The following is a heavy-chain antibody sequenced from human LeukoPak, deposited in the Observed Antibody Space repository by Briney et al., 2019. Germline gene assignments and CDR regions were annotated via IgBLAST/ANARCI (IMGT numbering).Heavy chain of an antibody. Sequence: SQTLSLTCTVSGGSISSGDYYWSWIRQPPGKGLEWIGHIYYSGSTYYNPSLKSRVTISVDTSKNQFSLKLSSVTAADTAVYYCARVGGIAAAGGDIDYWGQGTLVTVSS. CDR1: GGSISSGDYY. CDR2: IYYSGST. CDR3: ARVGGIAAAGGDIDY. V-gene: IGHV4-30-4*01. D-gene: IGHD6-13*01. J-gene: IGHJ4*02.